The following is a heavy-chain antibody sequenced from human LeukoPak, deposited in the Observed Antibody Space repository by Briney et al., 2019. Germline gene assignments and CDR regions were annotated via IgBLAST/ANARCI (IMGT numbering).Heavy chain of an antibody. CDR2: ISSNGGSI. Sequence: GGSLRLSCAASGFTFSDYAMHWVRQAPGKELEYVSAISSNGGSIHYANSVKGRFTISRDNSKNTLYLQMNSLRAEDTAVYYCAELGITMIGGVWGKGTTVTISS. J-gene: IGHJ6*04. CDR1: GFTFSDYA. D-gene: IGHD3-10*02. CDR3: AELGITMIGGV. V-gene: IGHV3-64*01.